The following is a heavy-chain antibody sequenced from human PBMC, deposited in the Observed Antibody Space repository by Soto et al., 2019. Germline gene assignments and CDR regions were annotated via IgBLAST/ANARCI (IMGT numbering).Heavy chain of an antibody. J-gene: IGHJ4*02. Sequence: EVQLVESGGGLVQPGGSLRLSCAASGVTVSSNYMSWVRQAPGKGLEWVSVIYSGGSTYYADSVKGRFTISRDNSKNTLYLQMNSLGAEDTAVYYCARHGYNYGGGYFDYWGQGTLVTVCS. CDR3: ARHGYNYGGGYFDY. D-gene: IGHD5-18*01. CDR1: GVTVSSNY. CDR2: IYSGGST. V-gene: IGHV3-66*04.